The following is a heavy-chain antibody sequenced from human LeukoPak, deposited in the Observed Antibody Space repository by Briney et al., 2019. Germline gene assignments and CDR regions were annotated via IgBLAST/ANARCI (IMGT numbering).Heavy chain of an antibody. D-gene: IGHD4-23*01. CDR3: ARGLNYGGNSEGLWFDP. Sequence: PSETLSLTCAVCGGSFSGYYWSWIRQPPGKGLEWIGEINHSGSTYYNPSLKSRVTISVDTSKNQFSLKLSSVTAADTAVYYCARGLNYGGNSEGLWFDPWGQGTLVTVSS. J-gene: IGHJ5*02. V-gene: IGHV4-34*01. CDR1: GGSFSGYY. CDR2: INHSGST.